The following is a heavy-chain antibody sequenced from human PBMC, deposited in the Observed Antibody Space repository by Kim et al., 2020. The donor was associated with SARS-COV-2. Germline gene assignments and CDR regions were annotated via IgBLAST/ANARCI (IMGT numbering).Heavy chain of an antibody. J-gene: IGHJ5*02. V-gene: IGHV3-48*03. D-gene: IGHD3-10*01. Sequence: GGSLRLSCAASGFTFSSYEMNWVRQAPGKGLEWVSCISSSGSTTYYADSVKGRFTISRDNAKNSLYLQMNSLRAEDTAVYYCARDTGLLWFGKGDPWGQGTLVTVSS. CDR2: ISSSGSTT. CDR1: GFTFSSYE. CDR3: ARDTGLLWFGKGDP.